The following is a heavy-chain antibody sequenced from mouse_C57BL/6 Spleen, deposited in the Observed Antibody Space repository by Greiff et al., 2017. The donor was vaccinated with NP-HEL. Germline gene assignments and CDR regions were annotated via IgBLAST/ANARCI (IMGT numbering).Heavy chain of an antibody. D-gene: IGHD2-4*01. V-gene: IGHV1-74*01. CDR2: IHPSDSDT. CDR1: GYTFTSYW. Sequence: VQLQQPGAELVKPGASVKVSCKASGYTFTSYWMHWVKQRPGQGLEWIGRIHPSDSDTNYNQKFKGKATLTVDKSSSTAYMQLSSLTSEDSAVYYCAMEGMNDYAYFDYWGQGTTLTVSS. CDR3: AMEGMNDYAYFDY. J-gene: IGHJ2*01.